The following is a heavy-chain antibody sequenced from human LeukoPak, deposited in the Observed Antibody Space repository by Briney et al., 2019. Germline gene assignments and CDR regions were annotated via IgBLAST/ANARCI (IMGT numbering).Heavy chain of an antibody. CDR1: GGSISSGGYY. D-gene: IGHD5-12*01. Sequence: PSETLSLTCTVSGGSISSGGYYWSWIRQHPGKGLEWIGYIYYSGSTYYNPSLKSRVTISVDTSKNQFSLKLSSVTAADTAVYYCARRRGYSGYSYYFDYWGQGTLVTVSS. V-gene: IGHV4-31*03. J-gene: IGHJ4*02. CDR2: IYYSGST. CDR3: ARRRGYSGYSYYFDY.